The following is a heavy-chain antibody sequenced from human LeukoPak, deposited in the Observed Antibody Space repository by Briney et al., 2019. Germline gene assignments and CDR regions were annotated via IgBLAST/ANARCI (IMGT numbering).Heavy chain of an antibody. CDR1: GFTFSSYA. V-gene: IGHV3-30-3*01. Sequence: PGGCLRLSCAASGFTFSSYAIHWVRQAPGKGLEWVAIISHDGSNKYYADSVKDRFTISRDNSKNTLYLQVSSLRAEDTAVYYCVLGRNYFDSSGEPDASDIWGQGTMVTVSS. CDR3: VLGRNYFDSSGEPDASDI. J-gene: IGHJ3*02. CDR2: ISHDGSNK. D-gene: IGHD3-22*01.